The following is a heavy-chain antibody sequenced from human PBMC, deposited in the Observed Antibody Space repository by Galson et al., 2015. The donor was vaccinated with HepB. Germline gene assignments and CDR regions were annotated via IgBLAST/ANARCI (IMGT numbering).Heavy chain of an antibody. Sequence: SLRLSCAASGFTFSDYYMSWIRQAPGKGLEWVSYISSSSSYTNYADSVKGRFTISRDNAKNSLYLQMNSLRAEDTAVYYCARVLSRVSGMDVWGQGTTVTVSS. V-gene: IGHV3-11*06. D-gene: IGHD2-21*01. CDR2: ISSSSSYT. J-gene: IGHJ6*02. CDR3: ARVLSRVSGMDV. CDR1: GFTFSDYY.